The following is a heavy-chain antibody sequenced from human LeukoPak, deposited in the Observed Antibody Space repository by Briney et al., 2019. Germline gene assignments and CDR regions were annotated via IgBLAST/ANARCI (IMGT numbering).Heavy chain of an antibody. CDR1: GYTFTRYY. CDR2: INPKSGGT. Sequence: ASVTVSYKASGYTFTRYYMHWVRQAPGQGREWMGWINPKSGGTNYAQKFQGRVTMTRDTSISTAYMELSGLRSDDTAVYYCAREYSSSSGRLFDYWGPGTLVTVSS. V-gene: IGHV1-2*02. D-gene: IGHD6-6*01. CDR3: AREYSSSSGRLFDY. J-gene: IGHJ4*02.